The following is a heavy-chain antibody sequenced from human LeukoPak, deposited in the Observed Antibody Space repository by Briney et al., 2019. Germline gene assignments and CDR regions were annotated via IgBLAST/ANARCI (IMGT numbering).Heavy chain of an antibody. V-gene: IGHV3-30*03. CDR2: ISYDGSNK. D-gene: IGHD4-11*01. J-gene: IGHJ4*02. CDR1: GFTFSSSG. CDR3: VRSPFSNGY. Sequence: GRSLRLSCAASGFTFSSSGMHWVCQAPGKGLEWVAVISYDGSNKYYADSVKGRFTFSRDNSKNTLYLQMNSLRAEDTAVYYCVRSPFSNGYWGQGTLVTVSS.